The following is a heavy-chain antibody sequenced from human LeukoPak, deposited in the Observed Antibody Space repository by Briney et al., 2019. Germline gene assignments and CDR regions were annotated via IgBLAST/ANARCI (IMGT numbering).Heavy chain of an antibody. J-gene: IGHJ5*02. Sequence: SETLSLTCTASGGSINMYYWSWIRQPAGKGLEWIGRIHTSGSTSYNPSLKSRVIISVDTSKQQFSLKLRSVTAADTAVYYCARDRYYYDTNGYHSDFDNWGQGTLVTVSS. CDR2: IHTSGST. CDR1: GGSINMYY. CDR3: ARDRYYYDTNGYHSDFDN. V-gene: IGHV4-4*07. D-gene: IGHD3-22*01.